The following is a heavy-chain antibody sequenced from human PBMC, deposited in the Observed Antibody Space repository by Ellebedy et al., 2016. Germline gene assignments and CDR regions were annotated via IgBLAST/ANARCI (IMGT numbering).Heavy chain of an antibody. V-gene: IGHV3-74*01. CDR2: VETDGTTT. CDR1: GFTFTSYW. Sequence: GESLKIPXAASGFTFTSYWMHWVRHAPGKGLVWVARVETDGTTTGYADSVKGRFTISRDIAKNTVYLQMNSLRAADTAVYYCADGERTYYDYNRPLPWGQGTLVTVSS. J-gene: IGHJ5*02. D-gene: IGHD3-3*01. CDR3: ADGERTYYDYNRPLP.